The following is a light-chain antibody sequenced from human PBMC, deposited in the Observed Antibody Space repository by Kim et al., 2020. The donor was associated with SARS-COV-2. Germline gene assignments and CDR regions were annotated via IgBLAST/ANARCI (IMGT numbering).Light chain of an antibody. Sequence: GPRVTISCSGSSSNIGKNTVNWFQQFPGTAPKLLISAYDQRPSGIPDRFSGSKSGTSASLVISGLQSEDEADYYCAVWDDILSSPVFGGGTQLTVL. J-gene: IGLJ3*02. CDR3: AVWDDILSSPV. CDR1: SSNIGKNT. CDR2: AYD. V-gene: IGLV1-44*01.